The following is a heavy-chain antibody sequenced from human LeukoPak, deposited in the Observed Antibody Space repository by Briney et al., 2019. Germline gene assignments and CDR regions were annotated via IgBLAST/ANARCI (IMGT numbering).Heavy chain of an antibody. J-gene: IGHJ4*02. CDR1: GYSFINYW. Sequence: GESLQISCKGSGYSFINYWIGWVRQMPGKGLEWMGIIYPGDSDTTYSPSFQGQVTISADKSISAAYLQWSSLKASDTAMYYCARRGNSAYAYWGQGTLVTVSS. CDR2: IYPGDSDT. V-gene: IGHV5-51*01. CDR3: ARRGNSAYAY. D-gene: IGHD5-12*01.